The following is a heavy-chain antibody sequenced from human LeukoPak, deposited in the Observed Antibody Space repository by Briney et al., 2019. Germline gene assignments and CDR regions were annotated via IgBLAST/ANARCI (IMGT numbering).Heavy chain of an antibody. CDR3: VKPSGYSGYGYFFDY. J-gene: IGHJ4*02. Sequence: GGSVRLSRSASGFTFSSSPMHWVRPAPGKGLEYVSAIVSTGGSTYYADSVKGRFTISRDNSKNTLYLQMSSLRAEDTAVYYCVKPSGYSGYGYFFDYWGQGTLVTVSS. V-gene: IGHV3-64D*06. D-gene: IGHD5-12*01. CDR1: GFTFSSSP. CDR2: IVSTGGST.